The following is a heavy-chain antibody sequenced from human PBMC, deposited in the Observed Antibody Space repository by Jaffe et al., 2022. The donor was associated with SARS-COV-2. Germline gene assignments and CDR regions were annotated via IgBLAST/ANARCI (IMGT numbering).Heavy chain of an antibody. J-gene: IGHJ4*02. CDR2: FYYSGST. Sequence: QLQLQESGPGLVKPSETLSLTCTVSGGSISSSTIYYWGWIRQPPGKGLEWIGSFYYSGSTYYNPSLKSRVTISVDTSKNQFSLKLSSVTAADTAVYFCARHDRGVAAAFDFWGQGTLVTVSS. V-gene: IGHV4-39*01. D-gene: IGHD6-25*01. CDR3: ARHDRGVAAAFDF. CDR1: GGSISSSTIYY.